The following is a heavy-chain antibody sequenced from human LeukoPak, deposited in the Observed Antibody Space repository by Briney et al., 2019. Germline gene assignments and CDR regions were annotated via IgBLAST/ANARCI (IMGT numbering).Heavy chain of an antibody. J-gene: IGHJ5*02. Sequence: GESLKISCKGSGYSFTSYWIGWVRQMPGKGLEWMGIIHPGDSDTRYSPSFQGQVTISADKSISTAYLQWSSLKASDTAMYYCARASGSYDSSGYYIPTNWFDPWGQGTLVTVSS. V-gene: IGHV5-51*01. CDR3: ARASGSYDSSGYYIPTNWFDP. CDR2: IHPGDSDT. CDR1: GYSFTSYW. D-gene: IGHD3-22*01.